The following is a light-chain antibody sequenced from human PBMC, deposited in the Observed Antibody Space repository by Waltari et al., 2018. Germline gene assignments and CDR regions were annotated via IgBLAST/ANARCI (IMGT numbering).Light chain of an antibody. Sequence: QSALTQPASVSGSPGQSITISCTGTSSDVGGYDYASWYQQHPGTAPKLMIYEVNIRPSGVSHRFSGSKSGNTASLTISGLQAEDEANYYCSSFTSSSTWVFGGGTKVTVL. CDR2: EVN. CDR1: SSDVGGYDY. V-gene: IGLV2-14*01. CDR3: SSFTSSSTWV. J-gene: IGLJ3*02.